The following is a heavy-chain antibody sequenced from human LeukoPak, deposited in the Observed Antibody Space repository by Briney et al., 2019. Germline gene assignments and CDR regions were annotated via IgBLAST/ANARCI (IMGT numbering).Heavy chain of an antibody. V-gene: IGHV4-31*03. J-gene: IGHJ4*02. D-gene: IGHD2-21*02. CDR3: ASYCGGDCYLIEPTYYFDY. Sequence: MPSQTLSLTCTVSGGSISSGGYYWSWIRQHPGKGLEWIGYIYYSGSTYYNPSLKSRVTISADTSKNQSSLKLSSVTAADTAVYYCASYCGGDCYLIEPTYYFDYWGQGTLVTVSS. CDR1: GGSISSGGYY. CDR2: IYYSGST.